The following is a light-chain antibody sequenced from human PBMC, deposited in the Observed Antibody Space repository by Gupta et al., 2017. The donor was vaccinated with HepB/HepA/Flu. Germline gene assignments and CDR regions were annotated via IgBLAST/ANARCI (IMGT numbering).Light chain of an antibody. V-gene: IGKV1-5*03. CDR1: QSISSW. Sequence: DIQMTQSPSTLSASVGDRVTITCRASQSISSWLAWYQQKTGKAPKLLIYKASRIESGVPTRFSGSGSGTEFTLTISSRQPDDFATYYCQQHNNYPITFGQGTQLEIK. J-gene: IGKJ5*01. CDR2: KAS. CDR3: QQHNNYPIT.